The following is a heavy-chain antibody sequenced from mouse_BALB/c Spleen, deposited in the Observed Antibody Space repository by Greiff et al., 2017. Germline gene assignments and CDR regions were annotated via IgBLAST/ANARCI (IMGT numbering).Heavy chain of an antibody. D-gene: IGHD2-2*01. Sequence: QVQLQQSGAELAKPGASVKMSCKASGYTFTSYWMHWVKQRPGQGLEWIGYINPSTGYTEYNQKFKDKATLTADKSSSTAYMQLSSLTSEDSAVYYCARSIYYGYDEGGWVSWFAYWGQGTLVTVSA. CDR3: ARSIYYGYDEGGWVSWFAY. J-gene: IGHJ3*01. CDR2: INPSTGYT. CDR1: GYTFTSYW. V-gene: IGHV1-7*01.